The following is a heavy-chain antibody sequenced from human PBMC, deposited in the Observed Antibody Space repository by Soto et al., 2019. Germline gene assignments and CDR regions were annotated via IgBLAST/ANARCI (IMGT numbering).Heavy chain of an antibody. CDR1: GGSISSYY. V-gene: IGHV4-4*07. Sequence: SETLSLTCTVSGGSISSYYWSWIRQPAGKGLEWIGRIYTSGSTNYNPSLKSRVTMSVDTSKNQFSPKLSSVTAADTAVYYCARGSIAAAGDWFDPWCQGTLVTVSS. CDR2: IYTSGST. J-gene: IGHJ5*02. CDR3: ARGSIAAAGDWFDP. D-gene: IGHD6-13*01.